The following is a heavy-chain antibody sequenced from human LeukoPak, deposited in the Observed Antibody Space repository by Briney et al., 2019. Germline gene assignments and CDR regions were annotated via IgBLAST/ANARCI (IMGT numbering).Heavy chain of an antibody. CDR3: ARLSDFWSGSFYYYYMDV. J-gene: IGHJ6*03. V-gene: IGHV1-8*03. D-gene: IGHD3-3*01. Sequence: ASVKVSCKASGYTFTSYDINWVRQATGQGLEWMGWMNPNSGNTGYAQKFQGRVTITRNTSISTAYMELSSLRSEDTAVYYCARLSDFWSGSFYYYYMDVWGKGTTVTVSS. CDR1: GYTFTSYD. CDR2: MNPNSGNT.